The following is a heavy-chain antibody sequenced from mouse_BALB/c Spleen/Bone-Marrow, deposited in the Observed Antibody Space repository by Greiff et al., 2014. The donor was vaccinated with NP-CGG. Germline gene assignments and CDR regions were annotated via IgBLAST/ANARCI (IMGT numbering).Heavy chain of an antibody. V-gene: IGHV1-9*01. CDR3: SRYRSYAMDY. J-gene: IGHJ4*01. CDR1: GYTFSSLW. Sequence: QVQLQQSGAELMKPGASVKISCKATGYTFSSLWIEWLKQRPGHGLEWIGGILPGSNSINYNEKFKGKATFTADTSSNTAYMQLSSLTSEDSAVYYGSRYRSYAMDYWGQGTSVTVSS. CDR2: ILPGSNSI. D-gene: IGHD2-14*01.